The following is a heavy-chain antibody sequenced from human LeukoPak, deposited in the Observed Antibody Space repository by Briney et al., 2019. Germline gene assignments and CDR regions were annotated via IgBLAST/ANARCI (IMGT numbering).Heavy chain of an antibody. CDR2: ISSSSSYI. CDR1: GFTFSSYS. J-gene: IGHJ4*02. V-gene: IGHV3-21*01. Sequence: GGSLRLSCAASGFTFSSYSMNWVRQAPGRGLEGVSSISSSSSYIYYADSVKGRFTISRDNAKNSLYLQMNSLRAEDTAVYYCARDHPRYCSSTSCYTPPDYWGQGTLVTVSS. CDR3: ARDHPRYCSSTSCYTPPDY. D-gene: IGHD2-2*02.